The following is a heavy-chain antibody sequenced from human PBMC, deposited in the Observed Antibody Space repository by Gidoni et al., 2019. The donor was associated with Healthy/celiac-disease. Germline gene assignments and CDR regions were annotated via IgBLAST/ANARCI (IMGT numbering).Heavy chain of an antibody. CDR2: IKQDGSEK. CDR3: ARARPDRPIFGVVTRYYFDY. Sequence: EVQLVESGGGLFQPGGSLRLSCAASGFTFSSHWMSWVRQAPGKGLEWVANIKQDGSEKYYVDSVKGRFTISRDNAKNSLYLQMNSLRAEDTAVYYCARARPDRPIFGVVTRYYFDYWGQGTLVTASS. D-gene: IGHD3-3*01. J-gene: IGHJ4*02. V-gene: IGHV3-7*03. CDR1: GFTFSSHW.